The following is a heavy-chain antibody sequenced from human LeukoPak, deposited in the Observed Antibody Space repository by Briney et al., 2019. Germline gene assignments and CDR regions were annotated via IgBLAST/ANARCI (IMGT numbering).Heavy chain of an antibody. Sequence: PGGSLRLSCGASGFAFSSHGMHWVRQAPGKGLEWLTIIWYDGSEKYYADSVKGRFTVSRDNSKNTVYLQMNSLRAEDTAVYYCGKDLGSSARYLDRVDYWAQGTLVTVSS. V-gene: IGHV3-33*06. CDR2: IWYDGSEK. D-gene: IGHD2-2*01. CDR3: GKDLGSSARYLDRVDY. J-gene: IGHJ4*02. CDR1: GFAFSSHG.